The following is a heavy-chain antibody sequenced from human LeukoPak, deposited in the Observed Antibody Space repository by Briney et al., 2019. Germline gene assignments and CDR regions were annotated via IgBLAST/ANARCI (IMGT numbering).Heavy chain of an antibody. CDR1: GYTFTGYY. CDR2: ISPDSGGT. V-gene: IGHV1-2*02. CDR3: ARDSIRGVRLLDY. J-gene: IGHJ4*02. Sequence: ASVNVSCKASGYTFTGYYIHWVRQAPGQGPEWMGWISPDSGGTNYAQKFQGRVSMTGDSSISTAYMELSGLRSDDTAVYYCARDSIRGVRLLDYWGQGTLVTVSS. D-gene: IGHD3-3*01.